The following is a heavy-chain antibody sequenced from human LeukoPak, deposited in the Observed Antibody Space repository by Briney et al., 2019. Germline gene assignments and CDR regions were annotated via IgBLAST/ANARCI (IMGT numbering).Heavy chain of an antibody. CDR3: AKGESYYDFWSGYTSQKWFDP. CDR2: ISGSGDST. Sequence: GGSLRLSCAASGLTFTSHAMNWVRQAPGKGLEWVSVISGSGDSTNYADSVKGRFTVSRDNSKNMLYLQMNILRAEDTAVYYCAKGESYYDFWSGYTSQKWFDPWGQGTLVTVSS. CDR1: GLTFTSHA. V-gene: IGHV3-23*01. J-gene: IGHJ5*02. D-gene: IGHD3/OR15-3a*01.